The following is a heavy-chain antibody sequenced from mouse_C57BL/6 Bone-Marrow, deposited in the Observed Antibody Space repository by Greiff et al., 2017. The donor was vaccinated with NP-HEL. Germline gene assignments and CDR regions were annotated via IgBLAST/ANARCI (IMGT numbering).Heavy chain of an antibody. CDR3: ANYYGSSWNWYFDV. CDR1: GYSFTGYY. J-gene: IGHJ1*03. CDR2: INPSTGGT. V-gene: IGHV1-42*01. D-gene: IGHD1-1*01. Sequence: EVKLQQSGPELVKPGASVKISCKASGYSFTGYYMNWVKQSPEKSLEWIGEINPSTGGTTYNQKFKAKATLTVDKSSSTAYMQLKSLTSEDSAVYYCANYYGSSWNWYFDVWGTGTTVTVSS.